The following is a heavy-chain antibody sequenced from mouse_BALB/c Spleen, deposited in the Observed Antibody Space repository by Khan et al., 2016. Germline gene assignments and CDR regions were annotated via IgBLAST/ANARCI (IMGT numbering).Heavy chain of an antibody. CDR2: ISSGNNT. V-gene: IGHV5-6-5*01. CDR3: TSGVIMVVVFFYH. J-gene: IGHJ2*01. Sequence: EVELVESGGGLVKPGGSLKLSCAASGFTFSSYAMSWVRQTPEKRLEWVASISSGNNTYYPDSVKGRFTISRDNARNILYLQMSSQRSEDAAMHYFTSGVIMVVVFFYHWGQGTTLKVSA. CDR1: GFTFSSYA. D-gene: IGHD1-1*02.